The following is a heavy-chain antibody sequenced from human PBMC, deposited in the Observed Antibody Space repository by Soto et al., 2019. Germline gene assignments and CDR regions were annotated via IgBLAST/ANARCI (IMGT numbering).Heavy chain of an antibody. Sequence: ASVKVSCKASGYTFTSYGISWVRQAPGQGLEWMGWISAYNGNTNHAQKLQGRVTMTTDTSTSTAYMELRSLRSDDTAVYYCARNMAAAGALDQNRFDSWAQGTPVTVSS. V-gene: IGHV1-18*01. D-gene: IGHD6-13*01. CDR3: ARNMAAAGALDQNRFDS. J-gene: IGHJ5*01. CDR2: ISAYNGNT. CDR1: GYTFTSYG.